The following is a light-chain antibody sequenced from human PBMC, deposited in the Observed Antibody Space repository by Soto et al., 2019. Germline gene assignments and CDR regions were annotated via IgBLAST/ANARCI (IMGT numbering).Light chain of an antibody. CDR1: SSNIGAGSD. CDR2: GNS. V-gene: IGLV1-40*01. Sequence: QLVLTQPPSVSGAPGQRVTISCTGSSSNIGAGSDVHWYQQLPGTAPKLLISGNSNRPSGVPDRFSGSKSGTSASLAITGLQAEDEADYYCQSYDSSLSVVFGGGTKLTVL. J-gene: IGLJ2*01. CDR3: QSYDSSLSVV.